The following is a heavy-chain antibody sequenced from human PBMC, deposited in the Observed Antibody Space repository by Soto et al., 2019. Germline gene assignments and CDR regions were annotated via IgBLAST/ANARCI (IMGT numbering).Heavy chain of an antibody. D-gene: IGHD3-22*01. V-gene: IGHV3-48*02. CDR1: GFTFSSYA. J-gene: IGHJ4*02. CDR3: AREGLYDSSGYYAYYFDY. Sequence: PGGSLRLSCAASGFTFSSYAMHWVRQAPGKGLEWIAYISSSGSIISYADSVKGRFTISRDNDKNSLYLQMNSLTEEDTAVYFCAREGLYDSSGYYAYYFDYWGLGTLVTVSS. CDR2: ISSSGSII.